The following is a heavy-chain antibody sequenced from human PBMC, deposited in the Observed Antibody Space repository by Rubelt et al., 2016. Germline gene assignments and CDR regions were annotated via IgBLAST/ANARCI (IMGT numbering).Heavy chain of an antibody. J-gene: IGHJ4*02. CDR3: ASMDTAMDPDY. V-gene: IGHV1-69*04. Sequence: QVQLVQSGAEVKKPGSSVKVSCKASGGTFSSYAISWVRQAPGQGLEWMGRIIPILGIANYSQKFQGRVTITADKSTGTAYMELSSLRSEDTAVYYCASMDTAMDPDYWGQGTLVTVSS. D-gene: IGHD5-18*01. CDR2: IIPILGIA. CDR1: GGTFSSYA.